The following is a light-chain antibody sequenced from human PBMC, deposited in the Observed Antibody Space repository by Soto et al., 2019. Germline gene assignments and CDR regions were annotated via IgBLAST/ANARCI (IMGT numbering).Light chain of an antibody. CDR1: SSDVGSYSL. CDR3: YTYTSSSTYV. J-gene: IGLJ1*01. Sequence: QSVLTQPASVSGSPGQSITISCTGTSSDVGSYSLLSWYQHHPGKAPKLIIYEDIKGPSGVSNRFSGSKSGNTASLRISGLQAEDEADYYCYTYTSSSTYVFGTGTKVTVL. V-gene: IGLV2-14*02. CDR2: EDI.